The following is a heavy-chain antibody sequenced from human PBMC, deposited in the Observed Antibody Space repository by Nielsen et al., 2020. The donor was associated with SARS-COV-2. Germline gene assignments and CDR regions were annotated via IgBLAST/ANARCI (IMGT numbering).Heavy chain of an antibody. Sequence: SLKISCAASGFTFNIYAMAWVRRAPGRGLQWVTGVSASGGSTYYTDSVKGRFSISRDNSKNTLFLQMHSLRVEDTALYYCAKDGVVRGDALDLWGQGTMVTVSS. V-gene: IGHV3-23*01. CDR1: GFTFNIYA. CDR2: VSASGGST. D-gene: IGHD3-10*01. J-gene: IGHJ3*01. CDR3: AKDGVVRGDALDL.